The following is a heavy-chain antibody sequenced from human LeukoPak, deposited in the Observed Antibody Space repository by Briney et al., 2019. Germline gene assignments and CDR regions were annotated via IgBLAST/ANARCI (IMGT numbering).Heavy chain of an antibody. CDR2: ISSSSSTI. J-gene: IGHJ3*02. D-gene: IGHD3-3*01. CDR1: GFTFSSYS. CDR3: ARGRTYYDFWSGPSTRDASDI. V-gene: IGHV3-48*01. Sequence: HPGGSLRLSCAASGFTFSSYSMNWVRQAPGKGLEWVSYISSSSSTIYYADSVKGRLTISRDNAKNSLYLQMNSLRAEDTAVYYCARGRTYYDFWSGPSTRDASDIWGQGTMVTVSS.